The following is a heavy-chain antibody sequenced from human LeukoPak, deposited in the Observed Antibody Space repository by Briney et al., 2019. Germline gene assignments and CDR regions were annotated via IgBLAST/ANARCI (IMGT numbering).Heavy chain of an antibody. CDR2: IIPIFGTA. CDR3: AGGYCSSTSCYYYYYMDV. V-gene: IGHV1-69*01. D-gene: IGHD2-2*01. Sequence: ASLKVSCKASGGTFSSYAISWVRQAPGQGLEWMGGIIPIFGTANYAQKFQGRVTITADESTSTAYMELSSLRSEDTAVYYCAGGYCSSTSCYYYYYMDVWGKGTTVTISS. J-gene: IGHJ6*03. CDR1: GGTFSSYA.